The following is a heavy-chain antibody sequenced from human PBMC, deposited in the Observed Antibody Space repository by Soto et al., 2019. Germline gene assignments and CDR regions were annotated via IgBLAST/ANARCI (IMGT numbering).Heavy chain of an antibody. J-gene: IGHJ6*02. V-gene: IGHV4-30-4*01. CDR2: IYYSGST. Sequence: QVQLQESGPGLVKPSQTLSLTCTVSGGSISSGDYYWSWIRQPPGKGLEWIGYIYYSGSTYYNPSLKSRVTISVDTSKNQFSLKLSSVTAADTAVYYCARGFVVVVAGTYYYYGMDVWGQGTTVTVSS. D-gene: IGHD2-15*01. CDR3: ARGFVVVVAGTYYYYGMDV. CDR1: GGSISSGDYY.